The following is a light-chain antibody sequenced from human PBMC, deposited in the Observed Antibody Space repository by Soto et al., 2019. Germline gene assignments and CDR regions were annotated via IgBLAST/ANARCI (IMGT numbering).Light chain of an antibody. V-gene: IGKV3-15*01. J-gene: IGKJ1*01. CDR1: QSVSSN. Sequence: EIVMTQSPATLSVSPGERATLSCRASQSVSSNLACYQQKPGHAPRLLIYGASTRATVIPARFSGSGSGTVFTLTSSSVQSEDVAVYYCQHYNNWGTFGQGTKVEIK. CDR3: QHYNNWGT. CDR2: GAS.